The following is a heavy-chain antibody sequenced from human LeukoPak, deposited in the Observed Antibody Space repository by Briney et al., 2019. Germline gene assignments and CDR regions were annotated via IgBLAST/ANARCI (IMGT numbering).Heavy chain of an antibody. CDR1: GYTFTSYG. CDR2: ISAYNGNT. Sequence: VASVKVSCKASGYTFTSYGISWVRQAPGQGLEWMGWISAYNGNTNYAQKLQGRVTMTTDTSTSTAYMELRSLRSDDTAVYYCARVEDYYGSGSPPGNIWGQGTMVTVSS. V-gene: IGHV1-18*01. J-gene: IGHJ3*02. D-gene: IGHD3-10*01. CDR3: ARVEDYYGSGSPPGNI.